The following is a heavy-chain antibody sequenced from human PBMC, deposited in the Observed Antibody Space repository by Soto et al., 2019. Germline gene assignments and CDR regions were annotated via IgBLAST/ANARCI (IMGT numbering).Heavy chain of an antibody. CDR2: INHGGST. CDR1: GGSFSGYY. J-gene: IGHJ4*02. Sequence: SETLSLTCAVYGGSFSGYYWSWIRQPPGKGLEWIGEINHGGSTNYNPSLKSRVTISVDTSKNQFSLKLSSVTAADTAVYYCARMVRGSYSGYDYWGQGTLVTVSS. V-gene: IGHV4-34*01. D-gene: IGHD1-26*01. CDR3: ARMVRGSYSGYDY.